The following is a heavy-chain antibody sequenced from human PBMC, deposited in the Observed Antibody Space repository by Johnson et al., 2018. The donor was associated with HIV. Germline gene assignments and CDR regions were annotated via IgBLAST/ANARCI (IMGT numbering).Heavy chain of an antibody. Sequence: QVQLVESGGGVVRPGRSLRLSCAASGFTFSNYPMHWVRQAPGKGLEWVAVISFDGSNKYFADSVKGRFTISRDNSKNTLYLQMKSLRGEDTAVYSCARGRSSSSTAAFDIWGQGKWSPSLQ. V-gene: IGHV3-30*04. D-gene: IGHD6-6*01. CDR1: GFTFSNYP. CDR2: ISFDGSNK. J-gene: IGHJ3*02. CDR3: ARGRSSSSTAAFDI.